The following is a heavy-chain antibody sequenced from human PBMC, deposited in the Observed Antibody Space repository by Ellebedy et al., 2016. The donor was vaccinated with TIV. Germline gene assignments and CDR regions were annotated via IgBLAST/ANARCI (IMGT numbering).Heavy chain of an antibody. D-gene: IGHD3-16*01. Sequence: GESLKISCAASGFTFGNAWMSWVRQAPGKGLEWVGRMKSHTDGVTTDYAAPVKGRFTISRDDSKDTLYLQMNSLKVEDTAMYYCSTDVSELAYIGCWGQGTLVTVSS. V-gene: IGHV3-15*01. CDR1: GFTFGNAW. J-gene: IGHJ4*02. CDR3: STDVSELAYIGC. CDR2: MKSHTDGVTT.